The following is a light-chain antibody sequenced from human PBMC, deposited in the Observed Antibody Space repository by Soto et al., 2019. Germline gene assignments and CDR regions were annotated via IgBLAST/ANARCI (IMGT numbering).Light chain of an antibody. J-gene: IGLJ3*02. Sequence: QSALTQPPSASGSPGQSVTISCTGTSSDVGGYNYVSWYQQHPGKAPKLMIYEVSKRPSVVPDRFSGSKSGNTASLTVSGLQAEDEADYYCSSYAGSNHNWVFGGGTKLTVL. CDR1: SSDVGGYNY. V-gene: IGLV2-8*01. CDR3: SSYAGSNHNWV. CDR2: EVS.